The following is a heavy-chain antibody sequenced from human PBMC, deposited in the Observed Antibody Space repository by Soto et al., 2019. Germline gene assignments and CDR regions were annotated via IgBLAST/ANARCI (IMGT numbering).Heavy chain of an antibody. V-gene: IGHV4-4*07. J-gene: IGHJ4*02. CDR3: ARDLPPYDRRRQSAGAFED. CDR1: GSSFTGDY. D-gene: IGHD3-22*01. CDR2: VFGNGAGTP. Sequence: QVQLQESGPGVVRPSETLSLTCSVSGSSFTGDYWSWIRQHAGKGLEWIGRVFGNGAGTPIYNSALKNRVTMSVDSSKTQFSLKLTSVTAADTALYYCARDLPPYDRRRQSAGAFEDWGQGTLVTVSS.